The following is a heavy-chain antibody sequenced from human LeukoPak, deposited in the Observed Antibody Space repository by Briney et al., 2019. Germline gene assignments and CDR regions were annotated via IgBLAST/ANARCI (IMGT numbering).Heavy chain of an antibody. Sequence: GGSLRLSCAASRFTFSDYWMHCVRQAPGKGLVWVSRINSDASRPSYADSVKGRFTISRDNAKNTLYLQMNSLRVEDTALYYCARETREAGSGDHQTDSFDIWGQGTMVSVSS. CDR2: INSDASRP. CDR3: ARETREAGSGDHQTDSFDI. D-gene: IGHD2-15*01. J-gene: IGHJ3*02. CDR1: RFTFSDYW. V-gene: IGHV3-74*01.